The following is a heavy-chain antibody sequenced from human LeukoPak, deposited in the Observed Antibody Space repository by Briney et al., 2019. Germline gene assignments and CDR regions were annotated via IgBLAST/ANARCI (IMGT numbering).Heavy chain of an antibody. V-gene: IGHV4-4*07. J-gene: IGHJ6*02. D-gene: IGHD5-18*01. CDR2: IYTSGST. CDR3: ARHTAMVRAYYYYYYGMDV. Sequence: SETLSLTCTVSGGSISSYYWSWIRQPAGKGLEWIGRIYTSGSTNYNPSLKSRVTMSVDTSKNQFSLKLSSVTAADTAVYYWARHTAMVRAYYYYYYGMDVWGQGTTVTVSS. CDR1: GGSISSYY.